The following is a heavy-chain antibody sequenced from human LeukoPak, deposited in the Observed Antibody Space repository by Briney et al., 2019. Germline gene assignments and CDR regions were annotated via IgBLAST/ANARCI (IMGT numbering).Heavy chain of an antibody. Sequence: SETLSLTCIVSGGSISSSGYYWGWIRQPPGEGLEWIGNIYCSGSTYYNPSLKSRVTISVDTSKNQFSLKLSSVTAADTAVYYCARYSGFQFDYWGQGTLVPVSS. J-gene: IGHJ4*02. CDR3: ARYSGFQFDY. V-gene: IGHV4-39*01. CDR1: GGSISSSGYY. CDR2: IYCSGST. D-gene: IGHD5-12*01.